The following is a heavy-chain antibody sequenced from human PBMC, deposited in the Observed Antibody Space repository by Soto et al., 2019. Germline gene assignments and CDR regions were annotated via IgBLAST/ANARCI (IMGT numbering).Heavy chain of an antibody. D-gene: IGHD5-12*01. V-gene: IGHV1-69*13. CDR2: IIPIFGTA. CDR3: ARGSVGGYDPFYYYYYYGMDV. Sequence: GASVKVSCKASGGTFSSYAISWVRQAPGQGLEWMGGIIPIFGTANYAQKFQGRVTTTADESTSTAYMELSSLRSEDTAVYYCARGSVGGYDPFYYYYYYGMDVWGQGTTVTVSS. CDR1: GGTFSSYA. J-gene: IGHJ6*02.